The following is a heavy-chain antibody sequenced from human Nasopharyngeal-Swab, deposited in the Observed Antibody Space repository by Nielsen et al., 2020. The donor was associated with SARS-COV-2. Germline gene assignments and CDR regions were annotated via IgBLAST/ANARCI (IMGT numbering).Heavy chain of an antibody. CDR2: ITSTGVT. V-gene: IGHV3-13*01. CDR1: GFSFNNYD. Sequence: GGSLRLSCAASGFSFNNYDMHWVRRTTGKGLEWASGITSTGVTYYVDSVKGRFTTSREDAKNSMYLQMSGLRPDDTAVYYCARDPHGLDVWGQGTTVTVSS. CDR3: ARDPHGLDV. J-gene: IGHJ6*02.